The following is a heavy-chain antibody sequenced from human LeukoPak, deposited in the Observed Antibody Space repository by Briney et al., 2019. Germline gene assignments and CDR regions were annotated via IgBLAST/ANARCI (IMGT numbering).Heavy chain of an antibody. CDR3: AKAYCGGDCYSRYFDC. V-gene: IGHV3-23*01. D-gene: IGHD2-21*01. CDR1: GFTFSDYA. CDR2: INDNGSTR. J-gene: IGHJ4*02. Sequence: GGSLRLSCGASGFTFSDYAMSWVRQAPGKGLEWVSGINDNGSTRFYAASVKGRFTSSRDNPKNTLYLQMNSLRAEDTAVYYCAKAYCGGDCYSRYFDCWGQGTLVTVSS.